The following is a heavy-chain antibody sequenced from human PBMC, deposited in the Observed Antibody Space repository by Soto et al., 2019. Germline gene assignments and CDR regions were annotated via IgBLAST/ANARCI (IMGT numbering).Heavy chain of an antibody. CDR2: ISWNSGSI. V-gene: IGHV3-9*01. CDR1: GFTFDDYA. J-gene: IGHJ4*02. CDR3: AKGGSYSSSSLVYY. Sequence: PGGSLRLSCAASGFTFDDYAMHWVRQAPGKGLEWVSGISWNSGSIGYADSVKGRFTISRDNAKNSLYLQMNSLRAEDTALYYCAKGGSYSSSSLVYYWGQGTPVTVSS. D-gene: IGHD6-6*01.